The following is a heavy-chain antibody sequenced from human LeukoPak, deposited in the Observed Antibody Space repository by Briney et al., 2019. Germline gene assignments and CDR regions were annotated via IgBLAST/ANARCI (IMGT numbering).Heavy chain of an antibody. CDR3: ARDLYRIVVVPHYFDY. Sequence: GGSLRLSCAASGFTFSSYWMNWVRQAPGKGLEWVANIKQDGSEKYYVDSVKGRFTISRDNAKNSLSLQMNGLRAEDTAVYYCARDLYRIVVVPHYFDYGGQGTLVTVSS. D-gene: IGHD3-22*01. J-gene: IGHJ4*02. CDR2: IKQDGSEK. CDR1: GFTFSSYW. V-gene: IGHV3-7*01.